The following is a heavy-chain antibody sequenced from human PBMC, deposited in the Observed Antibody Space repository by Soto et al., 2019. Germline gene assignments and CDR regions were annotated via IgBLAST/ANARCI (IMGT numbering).Heavy chain of an antibody. CDR2: IYPGDSDT. CDR1: GYSFTSYW. D-gene: IGHD1-26*01. V-gene: IGHV5-51*01. Sequence: VGSLKISCNGSGYSFTSYWIGWVGQMPWKGLEWMGIIYPGDSDTRYSPSFQGQVTISADKSISTAYLQWSSLKASDTAMYYCARRAGSYYDALRHYYYGMDVWGQGTTVTVSS. J-gene: IGHJ6*02. CDR3: ARRAGSYYDALRHYYYGMDV.